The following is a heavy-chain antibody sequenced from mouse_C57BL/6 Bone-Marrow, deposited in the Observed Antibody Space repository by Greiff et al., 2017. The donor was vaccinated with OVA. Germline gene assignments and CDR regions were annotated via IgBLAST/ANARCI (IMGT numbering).Heavy chain of an antibody. CDR2: IYPGDGDT. CDR3: AREFITTVVAREYFDV. D-gene: IGHD1-1*01. V-gene: IGHV1-82*01. CDR1: GYAFSSSW. J-gene: IGHJ1*03. Sequence: QVQLKQSGPELVKPGASVKISCKASGYAFSSSWMNWVKQRPGKGLEWIGRIYPGDGDTNYNGKFKGKATLTADKSSSTAYMQLSSLTSEDSAVYFCAREFITTVVAREYFDVWGTGTTVTVSS.